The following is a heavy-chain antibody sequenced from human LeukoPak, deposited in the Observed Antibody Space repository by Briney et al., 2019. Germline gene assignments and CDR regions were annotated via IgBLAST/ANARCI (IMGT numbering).Heavy chain of an antibody. Sequence: GGSLRLSCAASGFTVSSNYMSWVRQAPGKGLEWVSRIASDGSSTTCADSVKGRFSISRDNAKNTLYLQMNSLRVEDTAVYYCARGRPHGNDYWGQGTLVTVSS. J-gene: IGHJ4*02. CDR2: IASDGSST. V-gene: IGHV3-74*01. CDR3: ARGRPHGNDY. D-gene: IGHD4-23*01. CDR1: GFTVSSNY.